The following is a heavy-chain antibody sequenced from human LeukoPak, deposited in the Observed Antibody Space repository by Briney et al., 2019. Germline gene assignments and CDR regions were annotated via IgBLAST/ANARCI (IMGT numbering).Heavy chain of an antibody. D-gene: IGHD3-22*01. Sequence: PGGSLRLSCAASGFTFSTYWMHWVRHAPGKGLVWVSRIKSDGGTNYADSVKGRFTISRDNAKKAGSLQMNSLRPEDTGVYYCARAPSEIGGYYPEYFRHWGQGTLVTVSS. CDR1: GFTFSTYW. J-gene: IGHJ1*01. CDR2: IKSDGGT. V-gene: IGHV3-74*01. CDR3: ARAPSEIGGYYPEYFRH.